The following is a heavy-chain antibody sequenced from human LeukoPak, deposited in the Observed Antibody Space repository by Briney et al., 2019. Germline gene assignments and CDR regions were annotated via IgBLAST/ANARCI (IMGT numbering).Heavy chain of an antibody. CDR2: ISSSSSYI. J-gene: IGHJ5*02. CDR1: GFTFSSYS. Sequence: GGSLRLSCAASGFTFSSYSMNWVRQAPGKGLEWVSSISSSSSYIYYADSVKGRFTISRDNAKNSLYPQMNSLRAEDTAVYYCGKEVRLNNWFDPWGQGTLVTVSS. CDR3: GKEVRLNNWFDP. V-gene: IGHV3-21*01. D-gene: IGHD1-1*01.